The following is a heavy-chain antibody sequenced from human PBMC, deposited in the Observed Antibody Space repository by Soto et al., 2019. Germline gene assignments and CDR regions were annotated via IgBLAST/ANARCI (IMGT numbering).Heavy chain of an antibody. CDR3: AGVLKPPYGSGGRSLYWYFAR. J-gene: IGHJ2*01. CDR2: IIPIFRST. D-gene: IGHD2-15*01. V-gene: IGHV1-69*06. CDR1: GGTFNSYA. Sequence: QVQLVQSGAEVKKPGSSVKVSCKASGGTFNSYALTWVRQAPGHGLEWMGGIIPIFRSTNYAKKFQCRVTITANMSTSTAYMELSSLRSDDTAVYYCAGVLKPPYGSGGRSLYWYFARWGRGTLVTVSS.